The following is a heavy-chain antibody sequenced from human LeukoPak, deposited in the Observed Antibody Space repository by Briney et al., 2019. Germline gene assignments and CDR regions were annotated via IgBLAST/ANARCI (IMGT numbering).Heavy chain of an antibody. J-gene: IGHJ3*02. D-gene: IGHD2-21*02. CDR2: INPSGGST. V-gene: IGHV1-46*01. Sequence: GASVKVSCKASGYTFTNYGINWVRQAPGQGLEWMGIINPSGGSTSYAQKFQGRVTMTRDMSTSTVYMELSSLRSEDTAVYYCARGSLVVTAIRGAFDIWGQGTMVTVSS. CDR1: GYTFTNYG. CDR3: ARGSLVVTAIRGAFDI.